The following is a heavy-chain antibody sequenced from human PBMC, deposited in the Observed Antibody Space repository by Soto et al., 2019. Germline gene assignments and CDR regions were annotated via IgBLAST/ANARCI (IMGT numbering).Heavy chain of an antibody. CDR2: FDPEDGET. J-gene: IGHJ6*03. CDR1: GYTLTELS. V-gene: IGHV1-24*01. CDR3: ATDASDRYGDYGPGHYYYYMDV. Sequence: ASVKVSCKVSGYTLTELSMHWVRQAPGKGLEWMGGFDPEDGETIYAQKFQGRVTMTEDTSTDTAYMELSSLRSEDTAVYYCATDASDRYGDYGPGHYYYYMDVRGKATTVTVSS. D-gene: IGHD4-17*01.